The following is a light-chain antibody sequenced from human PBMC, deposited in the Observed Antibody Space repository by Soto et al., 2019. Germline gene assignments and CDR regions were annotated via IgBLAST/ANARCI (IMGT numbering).Light chain of an antibody. Sequence: QSVLTQPPPASGTPGQRVTISCSGSTPNIGTHYVSWYQHLPGSAPKLLIHSNDQRPSGVPDRISASRSGTSASLAISGLRSEDEADYYCAAWDDTLSGYVFGGGTKVTVL. CDR3: AAWDDTLSGYV. J-gene: IGLJ1*01. CDR1: TPNIGTHY. V-gene: IGLV1-47*01. CDR2: SND.